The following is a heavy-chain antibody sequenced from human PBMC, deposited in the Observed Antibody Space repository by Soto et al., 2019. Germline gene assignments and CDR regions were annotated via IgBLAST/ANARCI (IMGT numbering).Heavy chain of an antibody. J-gene: IGHJ3*02. CDR3: ARGVTTAHDAFDI. V-gene: IGHV3-66*01. Sequence: EVQLVESGGGLVQPGGSLRLSCAASGFTVSSNYMSWVRRAPGKGLEWVSVIYSGGSTYYADSVKGRFTISRDNSKNTLYLQMNSLRAEDTAVYYCARGVTTAHDAFDIWDQGTMVTVSS. D-gene: IGHD1-1*01. CDR2: IYSGGST. CDR1: GFTVSSNY.